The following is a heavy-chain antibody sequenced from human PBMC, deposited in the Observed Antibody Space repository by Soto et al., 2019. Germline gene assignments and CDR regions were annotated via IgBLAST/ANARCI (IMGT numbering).Heavy chain of an antibody. J-gene: IGHJ5*02. CDR1: GSSIRNSTST. CDR3: ASPKIAFYNWFDP. Sequence: PSETLSLIYSGSGSSIRNSTSTWGWIRQPLGKGLEWIGSIYYSGSTYYNPSLKSRVTISVDTSKNQFSLKLSSVTAADTAVYYCASPKIAFYNWFDPWGQG. CDR2: IYYSGST. D-gene: IGHD3-3*02. V-gene: IGHV4-39*01.